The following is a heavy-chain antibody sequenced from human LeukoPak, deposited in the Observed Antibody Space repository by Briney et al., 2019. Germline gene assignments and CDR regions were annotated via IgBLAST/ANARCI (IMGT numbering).Heavy chain of an antibody. J-gene: IGHJ5*02. CDR2: IYHSGST. CDR3: ARDVGGNATP. CDR1: GYSISSGYY. Sequence: PSETLSLTCTVSGYSISSGYYWGWIRQPPGKGLEWIGSIYHSGSTCYNPSLKSRVTISVDTSKNQFSLKLSSVTAADTAVYYCARDVGGNATPWGQGTLVTVSS. V-gene: IGHV4-38-2*02. D-gene: IGHD4-23*01.